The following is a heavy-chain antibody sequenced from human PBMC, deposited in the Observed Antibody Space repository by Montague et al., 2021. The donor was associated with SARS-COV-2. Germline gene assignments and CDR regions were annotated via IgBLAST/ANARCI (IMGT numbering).Heavy chain of an antibody. Sequence: SLRLSCAASGFPFSSYAMSWVRQAPGKGLEWVSAISGSGGSTYYADSVKGRFTISRDNSKNTLYLQMNSLRAEDTAVYYCAKDLEYCSGGSCYSPYYFDYWGQGTLVTVSS. CDR3: AKDLEYCSGGSCYSPYYFDY. D-gene: IGHD2-15*01. J-gene: IGHJ4*02. CDR2: ISGSGGST. V-gene: IGHV3-23*01. CDR1: GFPFSSYA.